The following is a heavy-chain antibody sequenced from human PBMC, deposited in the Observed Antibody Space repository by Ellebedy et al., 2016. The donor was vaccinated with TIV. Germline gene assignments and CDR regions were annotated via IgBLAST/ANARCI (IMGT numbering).Heavy chain of an antibody. Sequence: PGGSLRLSCAASGFTFSGYYMSWFRQAPGKGPEWVSYISYSGDLMYYADSVKGRFTPSRDNAGNSLYLQMNSLRAEYTAVYYCARLGVLAAAGASDYWGQGTLVIVSS. CDR3: ARLGVLAAAGASDY. CDR1: GFTFSGYY. CDR2: ISYSGDLM. D-gene: IGHD6-13*01. V-gene: IGHV3-11*01. J-gene: IGHJ4*02.